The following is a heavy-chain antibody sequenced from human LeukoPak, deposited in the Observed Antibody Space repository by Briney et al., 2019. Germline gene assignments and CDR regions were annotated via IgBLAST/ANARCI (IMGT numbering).Heavy chain of an antibody. Sequence: PSETLSPTCSVSGYSISSGYYWAWVRQFPGKGLEWIGSINHSWTTYYNPSFKSRATISVDTSKNQYSLRVSSVTTADTAVYYCASVSPAADYWGQGTLVTVSS. V-gene: IGHV4-38-2*02. CDR3: ASVSPAADY. J-gene: IGHJ4*02. CDR2: INHSWTT. CDR1: GYSISSGYY.